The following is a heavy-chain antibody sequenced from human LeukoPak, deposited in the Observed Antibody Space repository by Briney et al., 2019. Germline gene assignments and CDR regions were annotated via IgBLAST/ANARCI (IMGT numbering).Heavy chain of an antibody. V-gene: IGHV3-11*01. CDR1: XFXFSDXY. CDR3: ARDRSSGGAFDI. J-gene: IGHJ3*02. D-gene: IGHD3-10*01. Sequence: PGGSLRLSCAGSXFXFSDXYMTWIRQXPGKGXEWVSYITSSGSTIHYADSVKGRFTISRGNAKNSVYLEMNDLRLEDTALYYCARDRSSGGAFDIWGRGTMVTVSS. CDR2: ITSSGSTI.